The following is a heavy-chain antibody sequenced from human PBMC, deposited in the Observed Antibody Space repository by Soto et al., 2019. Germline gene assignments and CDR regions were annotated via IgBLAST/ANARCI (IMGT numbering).Heavy chain of an antibody. CDR2: INHSGST. CDR3: ARGQRYYGSGRYLAGFDY. Sequence: QVQLQQWGAGLLKPSETLSLTCAVYGGSFSGYYWSWIRQPPGKGLAWIGEINHSGSTNYNPSLKSLVTISVYTYKNQFSLKLSSVTAADTAVYYCARGQRYYGSGRYLAGFDYWGQGTLVTVS. J-gene: IGHJ4*02. V-gene: IGHV4-34*01. D-gene: IGHD3-10*01. CDR1: GGSFSGYY.